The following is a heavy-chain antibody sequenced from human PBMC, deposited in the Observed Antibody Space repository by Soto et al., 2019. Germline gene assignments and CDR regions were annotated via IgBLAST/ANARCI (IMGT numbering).Heavy chain of an antibody. CDR3: ASSSGNNYGVGTNYYFDY. V-gene: IGHV1-69*06. Sequence: QVQLVQSGAEVKKPGSSVKVSCKTSGGTFSTYSIVWVRQAPGEGLEWMGGIIPIFGTANYAQKFQDRVTITGEKSTNTAFMEMSSLKSEDTAMYYCASSSGNNYGVGTNYYFDYWGQGTLVTVSS. J-gene: IGHJ4*02. D-gene: IGHD1-26*01. CDR2: IIPIFGTA. CDR1: GGTFSTYS.